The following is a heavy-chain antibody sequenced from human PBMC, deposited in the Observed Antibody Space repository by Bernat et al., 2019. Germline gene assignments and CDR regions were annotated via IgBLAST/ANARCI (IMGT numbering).Heavy chain of an antibody. CDR1: GFTFSSYG. D-gene: IGHD2-15*01. J-gene: IGHJ4*02. V-gene: IGHV3-33*01. CDR2: IWYDGSNK. Sequence: QVQVVESGGGVVQPGRSLRLSCAASGFTFSSYGMHWVRQAPGKGLEWVAVIWYDGSNKYYGDSVKGRFTISRDNYQKTVYLQMNSLRAEDTAVYYCDSIGSRWSLDYWGQGTLVTVSS. CDR3: DSIGSRWSLDY.